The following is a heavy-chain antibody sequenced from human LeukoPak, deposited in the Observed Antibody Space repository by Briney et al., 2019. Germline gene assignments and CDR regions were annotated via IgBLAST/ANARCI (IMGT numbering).Heavy chain of an antibody. J-gene: IGHJ6*03. Sequence: SETLSLTCTVSGGSISSSSYYWGWIRQPPGKGLEWIGSIYYSGSTYYKPSLKSRVTISVDTSKNQFSLKLSSVTAADTAVYYCANTILGDYYYYYMDVWGKGTTVTVSS. CDR1: GGSISSSSYY. CDR2: IYYSGST. V-gene: IGHV4-39*01. CDR3: ANTILGDYYYYYMDV. D-gene: IGHD3-3*01.